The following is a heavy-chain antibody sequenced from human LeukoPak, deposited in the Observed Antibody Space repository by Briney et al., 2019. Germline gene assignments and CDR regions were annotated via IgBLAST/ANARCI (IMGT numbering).Heavy chain of an antibody. D-gene: IGHD5-18*01. V-gene: IGHV3-11*01. CDR3: ARNTAMVSGDYYYYMDV. CDR2: ISSSGSTI. Sequence: GGSLRLSCAASGFTFSDYYMSWIRQAPGKGLEWVSYISSSGSTIYYADSVKGRFTISRDNAKNSLYLQMNSLRAEDTAVYYCARNTAMVSGDYYYYMDVWAKGPRSPSP. J-gene: IGHJ6*03. CDR1: GFTFSDYY.